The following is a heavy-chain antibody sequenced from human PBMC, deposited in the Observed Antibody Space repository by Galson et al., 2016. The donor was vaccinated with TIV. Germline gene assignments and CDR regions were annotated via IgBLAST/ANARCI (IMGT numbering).Heavy chain of an antibody. CDR3: ASGVVAHPDYFYGMDV. Sequence: SLRLSCAASGFTFSSFGMHWVRQAPGKGLEWVALIRYDGSRRYYADSLKGRFTISRDDSKNTLDLQMNVLRRADSAVYYCASGVVAHPDYFYGMDVWGQGTTVTVSS. CDR1: GFTFSSFG. D-gene: IGHD2-15*01. CDR2: IRYDGSRR. V-gene: IGHV3-30*02. J-gene: IGHJ6*02.